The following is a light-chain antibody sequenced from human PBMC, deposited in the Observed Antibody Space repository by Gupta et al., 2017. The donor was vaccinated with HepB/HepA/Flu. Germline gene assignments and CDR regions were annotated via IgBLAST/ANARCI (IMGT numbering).Light chain of an antibody. CDR1: QSVSTTY. CDR3: QQYGGSSYT. V-gene: IGKV3-20*01. Sequence: EIVLTQSPGTLSLSPGERATLSCRASQSVSTTYLAWYQQKSGQAPRLLIHGASSRATGIPYRFSGSGSGTDFTLTISRLEPEDFAVYFCQQYGGSSYTFGQGTKLEIK. CDR2: GAS. J-gene: IGKJ2*01.